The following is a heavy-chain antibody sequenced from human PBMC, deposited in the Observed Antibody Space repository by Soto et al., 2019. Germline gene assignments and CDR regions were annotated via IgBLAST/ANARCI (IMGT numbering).Heavy chain of an antibody. CDR1: GFTFSSYS. Sequence: GGSLRLSCAASGFTFSSYSMNWVRQAPGKGLEWVSYISSSSSTIYYADSVKGRFTISRDNAKNSLYLQMNSLRDEDTAVYYCARDPPPSGSGSFLYYYYGMDVWGQGTTVTVSS. V-gene: IGHV3-48*02. J-gene: IGHJ6*02. D-gene: IGHD3-10*01. CDR2: ISSSSSTI. CDR3: ARDPPPSGSGSFLYYYYGMDV.